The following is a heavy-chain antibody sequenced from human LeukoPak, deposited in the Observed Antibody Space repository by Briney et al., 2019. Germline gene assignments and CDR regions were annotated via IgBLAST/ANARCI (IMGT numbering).Heavy chain of an antibody. CDR1: GGTFSSYA. Sequence: SVKVSCEASGGTFSSYAISWVRQATGQGLEWKGGIIPIFGTANYAQKFQGRVTITADESTSTAYMERSSLRSEDTAVYYCATRRLSGIAAAGTGGSVFDYWGQGTLVTVSS. V-gene: IGHV1-69*13. D-gene: IGHD6-13*01. CDR3: ATRRLSGIAAAGTGGSVFDY. J-gene: IGHJ4*02. CDR2: IIPIFGTA.